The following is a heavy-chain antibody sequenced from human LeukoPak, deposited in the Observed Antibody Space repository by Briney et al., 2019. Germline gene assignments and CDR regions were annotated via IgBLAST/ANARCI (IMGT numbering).Heavy chain of an antibody. J-gene: IGHJ4*02. CDR2: IIPIFGTA. V-gene: IGHV1-69*05. CDR1: GGTFSSYA. D-gene: IGHD6-19*01. CDR3: ARTPSSGWYHGEEFDY. Sequence: ASVKVSCKASGGTFSSYAISWVRQAPGQGLEWMGRIIPIFGTANYAQKSQGRVTITTDESTSTAYMELSSLRSEDTAVYYCARTPSSGWYHGEEFDYWGQGTLVTVSS.